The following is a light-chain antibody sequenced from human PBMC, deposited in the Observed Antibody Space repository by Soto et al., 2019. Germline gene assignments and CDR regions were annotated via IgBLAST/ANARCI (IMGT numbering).Light chain of an antibody. CDR2: EVS. J-gene: IGLJ2*01. Sequence: QSALTQPASVSGSPGQSITISCTGTSSDFGGYNYVSWYQQHPGKAPKLIIYEVSNRPSGVSNRFSGSKSGNTASLSISGLQTEDEADYYCSSSTTTSALVIFGGGTQLTVL. V-gene: IGLV2-14*01. CDR1: SSDFGGYNY. CDR3: SSSTTTSALVI.